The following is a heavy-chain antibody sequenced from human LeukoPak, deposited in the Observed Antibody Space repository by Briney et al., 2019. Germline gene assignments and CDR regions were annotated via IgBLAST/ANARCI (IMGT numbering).Heavy chain of an antibody. V-gene: IGHV4-38-2*02. CDR2: IHHSGNT. D-gene: IGHD3/OR15-3a*01. CDR3: TRDRGTGDLDAFHI. J-gene: IGHJ3*02. CDR1: GYSISSGYH. Sequence: PSETLSLTCTVSGYSISSGYHWGWIRQPPGKGLEWIGEIHHSGNTNYNTSLKSRVTISVDKSNNQVSLKMNSVSAADTAMYYCTRDRGTGDLDAFHIWGQGTLVIVSS.